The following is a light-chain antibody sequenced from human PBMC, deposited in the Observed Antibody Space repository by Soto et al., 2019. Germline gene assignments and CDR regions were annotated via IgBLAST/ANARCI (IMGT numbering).Light chain of an antibody. CDR3: GTWDNSLSAVV. CDR1: SSNIGNNY. V-gene: IGLV1-51*01. Sequence: QSVLTQPPSVSAAPGQKVTISCSGSSSNIGNNYVSWYQQLPGTAPKLLIYDSNKRPSGIPDLFSGSKSGTSATLGITGLQTGDEADYYCGTWDNSLSAVVFGGGTKLTVL. CDR2: DSN. J-gene: IGLJ2*01.